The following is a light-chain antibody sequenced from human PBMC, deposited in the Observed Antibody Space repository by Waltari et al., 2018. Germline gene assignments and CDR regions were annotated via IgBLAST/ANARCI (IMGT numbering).Light chain of an antibody. Sequence: IQMTQSPSSLSASLGDRVTITCRARQGISNSLAWYQHKPGKAPKLLLYAASRLETGVPSRFSGSGSGTDFTLTISRLQPEDFATYYCQQYYSTRYTFVQGTKLEIK. CDR3: QQYYSTRYT. V-gene: IGKV1-NL1*01. CDR2: AAS. CDR1: QGISNS. J-gene: IGKJ2*01.